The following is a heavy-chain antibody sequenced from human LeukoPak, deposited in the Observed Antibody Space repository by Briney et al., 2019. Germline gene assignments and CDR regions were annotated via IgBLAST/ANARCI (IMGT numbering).Heavy chain of an antibody. V-gene: IGHV3-74*01. Sequence: GGSLRLSCAASGFNFNDYWMHWVRQGPGKGLVWVSRINNDGRSIDYADSVKGRFTISRDNARNSLYLQMNSLRAEDTAVYYCARDTTGDAGGVFDSWGQGTLVTVSS. CDR3: ARDTTGDAGGVFDS. J-gene: IGHJ4*02. CDR1: GFNFNDYW. D-gene: IGHD1-1*01. CDR2: INNDGRSI.